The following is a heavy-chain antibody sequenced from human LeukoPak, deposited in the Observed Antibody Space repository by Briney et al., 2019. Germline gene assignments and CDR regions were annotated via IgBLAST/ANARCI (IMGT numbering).Heavy chain of an antibody. J-gene: IGHJ5*02. V-gene: IGHV4-31*03. Sequence: NPSQTLSLTCTVSGGSISNDGYYWSWIRQHPGKGLEWLGYIYYSGSTYYNPSLKSRVTLSVDTSKSQFSLRLSSVTAADTAVYYCARDLTGDQFFDPWGQGTLVTVSS. CDR2: IYYSGST. CDR1: GGSISNDGYY. D-gene: IGHD7-27*01. CDR3: ARDLTGDQFFDP.